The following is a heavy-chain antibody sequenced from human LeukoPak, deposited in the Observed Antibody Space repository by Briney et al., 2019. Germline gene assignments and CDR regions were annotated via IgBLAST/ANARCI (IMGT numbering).Heavy chain of an antibody. J-gene: IGHJ3*02. CDR1: GYTFTSYG. D-gene: IGHD3-22*01. Sequence: ASVKVSCKASGYTFTSYGISWVRQAPGQGLEWMGWISVYNGNTDYAQKLQGRVTMTTDTSTSTAYMELRSLRSDDTAVYYCARHRLPRVYYDSSGYYHAAFDIWGQGTMVTVSS. V-gene: IGHV1-18*01. CDR3: ARHRLPRVYYDSSGYYHAAFDI. CDR2: ISVYNGNT.